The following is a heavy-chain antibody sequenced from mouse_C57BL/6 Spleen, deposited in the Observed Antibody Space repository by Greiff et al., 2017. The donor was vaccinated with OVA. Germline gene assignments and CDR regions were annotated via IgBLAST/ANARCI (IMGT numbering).Heavy chain of an antibody. D-gene: IGHD2-4*01. Sequence: QVQLQQSGPGLVQPSQSLSITCTVSGFSLTSYGVHWVRQSPGKGLEWLGVIWSGGSTDYNADFISRLSIRKDNSKSQFFFKMNSLQADDTAIYYCAPHYDYEYFDVWGTGTTVTVSS. J-gene: IGHJ1*03. CDR2: IWSGGST. CDR1: GFSLTSYG. CDR3: APHYDYEYFDV. V-gene: IGHV2-2*01.